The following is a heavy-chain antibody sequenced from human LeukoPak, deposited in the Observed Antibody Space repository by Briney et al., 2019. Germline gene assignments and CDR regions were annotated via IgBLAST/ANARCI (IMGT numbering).Heavy chain of an antibody. CDR3: ARGYCSSTSCQRIRYYYGMDV. CDR2: INPNSGGT. J-gene: IGHJ6*02. V-gene: IGHV1-2*02. D-gene: IGHD2-2*01. CDR1: GYTFTGYY. Sequence: SVKVSCKASGYTFTGYYMHWVRQAPGQGLEWMGWINPNSGGTNYAQKFQGRVTMTRDTSISTAYMELSRLRSDDTAVYYCARGYCSSTSCQRIRYYYGMDVWGQGTTVTVSS.